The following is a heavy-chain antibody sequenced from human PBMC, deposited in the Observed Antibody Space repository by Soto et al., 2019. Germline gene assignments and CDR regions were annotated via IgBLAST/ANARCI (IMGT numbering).Heavy chain of an antibody. CDR3: GRAGWLQRNAFDI. Sequence: SETLSLTCTVSGGSISSYYWSWIRQPPGKGLEWIGYIYYSGSTNYNPSLKSRVTISVDTSKNQFSLKLSSVTAADTAVYYCGRAGWLQRNAFDIWGQGTMVTVSS. CDR1: GGSISSYY. D-gene: IGHD5-12*01. J-gene: IGHJ3*02. CDR2: IYYSGST. V-gene: IGHV4-59*01.